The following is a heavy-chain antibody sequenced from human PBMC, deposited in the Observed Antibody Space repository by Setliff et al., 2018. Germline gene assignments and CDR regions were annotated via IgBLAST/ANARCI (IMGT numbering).Heavy chain of an antibody. V-gene: IGHV3-74*01. CDR2: IKSDGSHT. J-gene: IGHJ4*02. CDR1: GFTFRNYY. CDR3: ARGGCSATSCLDY. D-gene: IGHD2-2*01. Sequence: PGGSLRLSCAASGFTFRNYYMHWVRQVPGKGLMWVSYIKSDGSHTAYADSVKGRFTISRDNAKNTLYLQMNSLEAEDTAVYYCARGGCSATSCLDYWGQGILGTVPQ.